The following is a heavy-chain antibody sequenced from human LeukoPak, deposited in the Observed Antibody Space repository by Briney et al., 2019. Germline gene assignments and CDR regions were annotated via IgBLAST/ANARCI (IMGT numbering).Heavy chain of an antibody. D-gene: IGHD6-13*01. CDR1: GGTFSSYA. V-gene: IGHV1-69*01. J-gene: IGHJ6*02. Sequence: ASVKVSCKASGGTFSSYAISWVRQAPGQGLEWMGGIIPIFGTANYAQKFQGRVTITADESTSTAYMELSSLRSEDTAVYYCARDLDLMDHIAAAGGFVAYYGMDVWGQGTTVTVSS. CDR3: ARDLDLMDHIAAAGGFVAYYGMDV. CDR2: IIPIFGTA.